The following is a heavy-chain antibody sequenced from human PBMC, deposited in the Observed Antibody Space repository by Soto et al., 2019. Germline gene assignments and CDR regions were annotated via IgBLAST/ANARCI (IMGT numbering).Heavy chain of an antibody. J-gene: IGHJ6*03. Sequence: ASVKVSCKASGYTFTSYGISWVRQAPGQGLEWMGWISAYNGNTNYAQKLQGRVTMTTDTSTSTAYMELRSLRSDDTAVYYCASLSITMVPLRPADPRYYYMDVWGKGTTVTVSS. CDR2: ISAYNGNT. CDR1: GYTFTSYG. CDR3: ASLSITMVPLRPADPRYYYMDV. D-gene: IGHD3-10*01. V-gene: IGHV1-18*01.